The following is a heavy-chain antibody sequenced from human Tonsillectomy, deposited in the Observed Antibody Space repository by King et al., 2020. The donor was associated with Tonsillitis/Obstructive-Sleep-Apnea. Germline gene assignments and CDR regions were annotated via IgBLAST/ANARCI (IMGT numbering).Heavy chain of an antibody. CDR2: IYYSGST. CDR3: ARDMVLEAGGDAFDI. V-gene: IGHV4-59*01. D-gene: IGHD2-8*01. Sequence: VQLQESGPGLVKPSETLSLTCTVSGGSISSYYWSWIRQPPGRGLEWIGSIYYSGSTNYNPSLKSRVTISVDTSKNQFSLKLSSVTAADTAVYYCARDMVLEAGGDAFDIWGQGTMATVS. CDR1: GGSISSYY. J-gene: IGHJ3*02.